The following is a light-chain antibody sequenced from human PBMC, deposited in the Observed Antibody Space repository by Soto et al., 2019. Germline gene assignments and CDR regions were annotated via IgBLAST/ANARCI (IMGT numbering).Light chain of an antibody. CDR1: HSVTNNY. CDR2: STS. CDR3: QQYGTSKT. V-gene: IGKV3-20*01. J-gene: IGKJ1*01. Sequence: LSPGESASLSCRASHSVTNNYLAWYQQRPGQAPRLLIYSTSRRASGIPDRFAGSGSGTDFTLTIGRLEPEDFAVYYCQQYGTSKTFGQGTKVDIK.